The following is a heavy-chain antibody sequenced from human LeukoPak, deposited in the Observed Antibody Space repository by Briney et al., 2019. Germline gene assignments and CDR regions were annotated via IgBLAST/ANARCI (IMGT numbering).Heavy chain of an antibody. D-gene: IGHD5-18*01. CDR1: GFTFSNYG. J-gene: IGHJ6*02. CDR3: ARAVYSHPTYYGMDV. CDR2: IWYDGSDK. V-gene: IGHV3-33*01. Sequence: GGSLRLSCAASGFTFSNYGMHWVRQAPGKGLEWVAVIWYDGSDKYYADSVKGRFTISRDNSKNALYLQMNSLRAEDTAVYYCARAVYSHPTYYGMDVWGQGTTVTVSS.